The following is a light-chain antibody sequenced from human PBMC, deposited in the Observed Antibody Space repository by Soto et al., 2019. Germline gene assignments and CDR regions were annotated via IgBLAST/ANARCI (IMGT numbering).Light chain of an antibody. CDR3: QQYRT. Sequence: DIQMTQSPSTLSASVGDRVTITCRASQSISSWLAWYQQKPGKAPKLLSYTAASLDSGVPSRFSGSGSGTEFTLTIGGLQPDDFSTYYCQQYRTFVQGTKVEIK. CDR2: TAA. CDR1: QSISSW. J-gene: IGKJ1*01. V-gene: IGKV1-5*03.